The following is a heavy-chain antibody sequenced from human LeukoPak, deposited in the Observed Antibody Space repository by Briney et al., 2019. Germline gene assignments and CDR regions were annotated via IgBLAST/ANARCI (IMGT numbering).Heavy chain of an antibody. CDR2: IYYSGST. CDR3: ARQYYDILTGYYTSDYDYYMDV. D-gene: IGHD3-9*01. V-gene: IGHV4-59*01. J-gene: IGHJ6*03. CDR1: GGSISSYY. Sequence: PSETLSLTCTVSGGSISSYYWSWIRQPPGKGLEWIGYIYYSGSTNYNPSLKSRVTISVDTSKNQFSLKLSSVTAADTAVYYCARQYYDILTGYYTSDYDYYMDVWGKGTTVTISS.